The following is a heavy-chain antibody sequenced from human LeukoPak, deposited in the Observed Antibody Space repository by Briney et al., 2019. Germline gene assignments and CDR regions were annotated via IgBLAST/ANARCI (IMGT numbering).Heavy chain of an antibody. CDR3: ARAKAEGADY. CDR2: ISAYHGNT. V-gene: IGHV1-18*01. J-gene: IGHJ4*02. CDR1: GYAFTRNG. D-gene: IGHD3-16*01. Sequence: GASVKVSCKASGYAFTRNGISWVRQAPGQGLEWMGWISAYHGNTNYAQNLHDRVTMTTESSTSTAYMELRSLRSDDTAVYYCARAKAEGADYWGQGTLVTVSS.